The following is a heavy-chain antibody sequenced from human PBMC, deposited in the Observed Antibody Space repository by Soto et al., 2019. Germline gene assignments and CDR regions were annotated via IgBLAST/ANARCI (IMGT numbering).Heavy chain of an antibody. Sequence: GRFTISRDNVKNSLYLQMNSLRAEDTAVYYCARVNSGYDWVGAFDIWGQGTVVTVSS. V-gene: IGHV3-11*06. D-gene: IGHD5-12*01. J-gene: IGHJ3*02. CDR3: ARVNSGYDWVGAFDI.